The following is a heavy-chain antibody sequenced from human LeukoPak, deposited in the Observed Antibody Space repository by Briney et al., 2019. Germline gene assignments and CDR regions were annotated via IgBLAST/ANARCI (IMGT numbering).Heavy chain of an antibody. CDR3: ARDLDY. V-gene: IGHV3-23*01. J-gene: IGHJ4*02. CDR1: GFTFNTYA. Sequence: GSLRLSCAASGFTFNTYAMNWVRQAPGKGLEWVSTISYSDDTTYYADSVKGRFIISKDNSKNTLYLQMSSLRAEDTAVYYCARDLDYWGQGTLVTVSS. CDR2: ISYSDDTT.